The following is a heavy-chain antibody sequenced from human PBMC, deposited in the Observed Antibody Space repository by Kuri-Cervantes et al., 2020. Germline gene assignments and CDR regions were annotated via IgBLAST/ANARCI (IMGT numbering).Heavy chain of an antibody. V-gene: IGHV1-46*01. J-gene: IGHJ5*02. CDR2: INPSGGST. CDR1: GYTFTSYY. D-gene: IGHD3-10*01. Sequence: ASVKVSCKASGYTFTSYYMHWVRQAPGQGLEWMGIINPSGGSTSYAQKFQGRVTMTRDTSASTAYMELSSLRSEDTAVYYCARVRGVYNWFDPWGQGTLVTVSS. CDR3: ARVRGVYNWFDP.